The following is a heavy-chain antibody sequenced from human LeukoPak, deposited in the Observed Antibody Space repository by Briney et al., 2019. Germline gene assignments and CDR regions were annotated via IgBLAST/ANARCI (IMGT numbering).Heavy chain of an antibody. V-gene: IGHV3-74*01. CDR2: INSAGSGT. Sequence: GGSLTLSCAASGFTFSSHWMHWVRQVPGKGLVWVSRINSAGSGTSYGDSVKGRFTISRDNAKGTLYLQMHSLRVEDTAIYYCIRGPTYFDSWGQGTLVTVSS. J-gene: IGHJ4*02. CDR1: GFTFSSHW. CDR3: IRGPTYFDS.